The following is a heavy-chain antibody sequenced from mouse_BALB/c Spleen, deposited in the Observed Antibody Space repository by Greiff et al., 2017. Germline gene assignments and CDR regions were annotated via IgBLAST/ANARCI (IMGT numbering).Heavy chain of an antibody. D-gene: IGHD3-2*01. CDR2: ISNGGGST. J-gene: IGHJ3*01. CDR3: ARPDSSGFAY. V-gene: IGHV5-12-2*01. Sequence: EVKLVESGGGLVQPGGSLKLSCAASGFTFSSYTMSWVRQTPEKRLEWVAYISNGGGSTYYPDTVKGRFTISRDNAKNTLYLQMSSLKSEDTAMCYYARPDSSGFAYWGQGTLVTVSA. CDR1: GFTFSSYT.